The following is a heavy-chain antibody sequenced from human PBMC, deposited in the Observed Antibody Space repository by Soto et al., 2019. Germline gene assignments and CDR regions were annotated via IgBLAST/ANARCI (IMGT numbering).Heavy chain of an antibody. V-gene: IGHV4-59*08. Sequence: SETLSLTCTVSGGSISSYYWSWIRQPPGKGLEWIGYIYYSGSTNYNPSLKSRVTISVDTSKNQFSLKLSSVTAADTAVYYCARAARDYYMDVWGKGTTVTVSS. J-gene: IGHJ6*03. CDR1: GGSISSYY. CDR3: ARAARDYYMDV. CDR2: IYYSGST. D-gene: IGHD6-6*01.